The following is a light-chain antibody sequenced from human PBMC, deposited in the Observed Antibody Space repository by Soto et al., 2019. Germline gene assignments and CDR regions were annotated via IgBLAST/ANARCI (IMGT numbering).Light chain of an antibody. Sequence: QSVLTQPPSASRTPGQRVTIPCSGSSSDIGSNSVNWYQQLPGAAPRLLIYANDHRPSGVPDRFSASKSGTSASLAISGVRSEDEALYYCATWSDSLKGWVFGGGTQLTVL. CDR2: AND. CDR1: SSDIGSNS. J-gene: IGLJ3*02. V-gene: IGLV1-44*01. CDR3: ATWSDSLKGWV.